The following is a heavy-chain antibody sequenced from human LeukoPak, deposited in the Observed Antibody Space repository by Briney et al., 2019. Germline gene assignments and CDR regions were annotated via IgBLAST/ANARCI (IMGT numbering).Heavy chain of an antibody. D-gene: IGHD6-6*01. J-gene: IGHJ3*02. V-gene: IGHV4-34*01. CDR2: INHSGST. CDR3: VREYSTSSTAFDI. Sequence: SETLSLTCAVYGGSFSGYYWSCIRQPPGKGLEWIGEINHSGSTNYNPSLKSRVTISVDTSKNQFSLKLSSVTAADTAVYYCVREYSTSSTAFDIWGQGTMVTVSS. CDR1: GGSFSGYY.